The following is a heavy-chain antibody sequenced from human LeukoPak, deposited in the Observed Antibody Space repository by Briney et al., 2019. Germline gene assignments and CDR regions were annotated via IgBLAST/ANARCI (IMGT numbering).Heavy chain of an antibody. V-gene: IGHV3-21*01. CDR2: ISSSSSYI. CDR3: ARDLLLGYCSSTSCYGSYYYYGMDV. J-gene: IGHJ6*02. D-gene: IGHD2-2*01. Sequence: GGSLRLSCAASGFTFSSYSMTWVRQAPGKGLEWVSSISSSSSYIYYADSVKGRFTISRDNAKNSLYLQMNSLRAEDTAVYYCARDLLLGYCSSTSCYGSYYYYGMDVWGQGTTVTVSS. CDR1: GFTFSSYS.